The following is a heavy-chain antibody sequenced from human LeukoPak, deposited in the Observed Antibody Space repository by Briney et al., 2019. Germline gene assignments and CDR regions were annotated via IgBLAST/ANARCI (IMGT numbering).Heavy chain of an antibody. V-gene: IGHV1-58*01. J-gene: IGHJ4*02. Sequence: ASVKVSCKASGFTFTSSAVQWVRQARGQRLEWIGWIVVGSGNTNYAQKFQERVTIIRDMSTSTAYMELSSLRSEDTAVYYCAADGHYYGSGKENYWGQGTLVTVSS. CDR2: IVVGSGNT. CDR1: GFTFTSSA. D-gene: IGHD3-10*01. CDR3: AADGHYYGSGKENY.